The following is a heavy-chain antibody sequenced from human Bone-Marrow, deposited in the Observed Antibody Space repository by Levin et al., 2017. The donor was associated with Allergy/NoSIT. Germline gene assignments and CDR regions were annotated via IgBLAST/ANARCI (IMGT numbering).Heavy chain of an antibody. V-gene: IGHV3-73*01. J-gene: IGHJ6*03. Sequence: ASVKVSCATSGFSFSGSGMHWVRQASGKGLEWLGRIRDKAGNSATAYAASVKGRFTISRDDSKNTAFLQMNSLKTEDTAVYYCSRMVSGLHYMDVWGDGTTVTVSS. D-gene: IGHD2-8*01. CDR3: SRMVSGLHYMDV. CDR1: GFSFSGSG. CDR2: IRDKAGNSAT.